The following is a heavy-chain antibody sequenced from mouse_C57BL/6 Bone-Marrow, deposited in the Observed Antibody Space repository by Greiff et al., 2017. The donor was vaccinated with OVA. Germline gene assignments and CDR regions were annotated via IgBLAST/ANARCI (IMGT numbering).Heavy chain of an antibody. CDR2: INPSTGGT. J-gene: IGHJ4*01. D-gene: IGHD1-1*01. CDR1: GYSFTGYY. CDR3: ARSGFYYYGSSYRYAMDY. V-gene: IGHV1-42*01. Sequence: VQLQQSGPELVKPGASVKISCKASGYSFTGYYMNWVKQSPEQSLEWIGEINPSTGGTTYNQKFKAKATLTVDKSSSTAYMQLRSLTSEDSAVYYCARSGFYYYGSSYRYAMDYWGQGTSVTVSS.